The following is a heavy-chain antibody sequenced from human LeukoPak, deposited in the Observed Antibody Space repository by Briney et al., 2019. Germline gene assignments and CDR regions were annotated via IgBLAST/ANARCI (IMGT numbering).Heavy chain of an antibody. CDR2: ISSSSSYI. CDR1: GFTFSSYS. Sequence: GGSLRLSCAASGFTFSSYSMNWVRQAPGKGLEWVSSISSSSSYIYYADSVKGRFTISRDNAKNSLYLQMNSLRAEDTAVYYCARDGGEQQPHSFDYWGQGTLVTVSS. J-gene: IGHJ4*02. V-gene: IGHV3-21*01. CDR3: ARDGGEQQPHSFDY. D-gene: IGHD6-13*01.